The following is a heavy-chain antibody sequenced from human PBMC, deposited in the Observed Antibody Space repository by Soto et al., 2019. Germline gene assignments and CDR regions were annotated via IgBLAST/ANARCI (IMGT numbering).Heavy chain of an antibody. CDR1: GYTFTSYA. Sequence: ASVKVSCKASGYTFTSYAMHWARQAPGQRLEWMGWINAGNGNTKYSQKFQGRVTITRDTSTSTAYMELSSLRSEDTAVYYCARDSRYDFWSGYYTNDAFDIWGQGTRVTVSS. CDR3: ARDSRYDFWSGYYTNDAFDI. D-gene: IGHD3-3*01. V-gene: IGHV1-3*01. CDR2: INAGNGNT. J-gene: IGHJ3*02.